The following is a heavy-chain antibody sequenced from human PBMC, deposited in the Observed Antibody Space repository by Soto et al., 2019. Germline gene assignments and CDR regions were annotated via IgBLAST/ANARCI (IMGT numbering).Heavy chain of an antibody. CDR3: AREARYCTSATCPKFYDMDV. J-gene: IGHJ6*02. CDR1: GGTFGSYA. CDR2: IIPILNSP. V-gene: IGHV1-69*05. D-gene: IGHD2-2*01. Sequence: SVKVSCKASGGTFGSYAITWVRRAPGQGLEWLGGIIPILNSPAYAQKFQARVVITTDEITNTAYMELNSLRFDDTAVYYCAREARYCTSATCPKFYDMDVWGQGTTVTVSS.